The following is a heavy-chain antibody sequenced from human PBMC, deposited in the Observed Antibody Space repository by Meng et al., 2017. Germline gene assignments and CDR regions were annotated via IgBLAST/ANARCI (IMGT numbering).Heavy chain of an antibody. J-gene: IGHJ4*02. Sequence: ESAGGLVQAGGSWGLSCAASGFTVSSNYMSWVRQAPGKGLEWVSVIYSGGSTYYADSVKGRFTISRDNSKNTLYLQMNSLRAEDTAVYYCARDLGYWGQGTLVTVSS. V-gene: IGHV3-53*01. CDR2: IYSGGST. CDR1: GFTVSSNY. D-gene: IGHD3-16*01. CDR3: ARDLGY.